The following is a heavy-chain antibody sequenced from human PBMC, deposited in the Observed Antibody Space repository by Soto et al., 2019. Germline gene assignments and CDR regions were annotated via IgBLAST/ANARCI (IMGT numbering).Heavy chain of an antibody. CDR2: ISGSAGST. V-gene: IGHV3-23*01. J-gene: IGHJ4*02. CDR3: AKDHRGYSYGYFDY. D-gene: IGHD5-18*01. CDR1: GFTFSSYA. Sequence: PGGSLRLSCAASGFTFSSYAMTWVRQAPGKGLEWVSTISGSAGSTYYADSVKGRFTISRDNSKNKLYLQMNSLRAEDTAVYYCAKDHRGYSYGYFDYWGQGTPVTVSS.